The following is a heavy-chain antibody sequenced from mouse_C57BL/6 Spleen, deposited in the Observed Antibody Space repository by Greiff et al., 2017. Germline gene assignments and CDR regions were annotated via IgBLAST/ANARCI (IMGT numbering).Heavy chain of an antibody. Sequence: QVQLQQPGAELVRPGSSVKLSCKASGYTFTSYWMHWVKQRPIQGLEWIGNIDPSDSETNYNQKFKDKATLTVDKSSSTAYMQLSSLTSEGSAVYYCARSYYCGSSSFAYWGQGTLVTVSA. CDR2: IDPSDSET. CDR1: GYTFTSYW. J-gene: IGHJ3*01. D-gene: IGHD1-1*01. V-gene: IGHV1-52*01. CDR3: ARSYYCGSSSFAY.